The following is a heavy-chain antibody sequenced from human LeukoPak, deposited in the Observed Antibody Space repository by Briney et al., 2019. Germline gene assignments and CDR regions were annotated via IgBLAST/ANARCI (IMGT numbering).Heavy chain of an antibody. D-gene: IGHD2-21*02. CDR2: MHVGNGST. CDR3: AREGSYCDGGDCYSFDF. Sequence: GPSVEVSCKASGYTFIANYLQWVRQAPGLGPEWLGWMHVGNGSTRCAPKFQDRVTLSRDTSINTAYMELSSLTSDDTAVYYCAREGSYCDGGDCYSFDFWGQGTLVTVSS. V-gene: IGHV1-2*02. J-gene: IGHJ4*02. CDR1: GYTFIANY.